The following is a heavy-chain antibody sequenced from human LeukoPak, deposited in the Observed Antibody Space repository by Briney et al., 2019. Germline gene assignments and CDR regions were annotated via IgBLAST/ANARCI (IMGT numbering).Heavy chain of an antibody. CDR3: ARVSIFGVVLARRDAFDI. CDR2: IFYSGST. V-gene: IGHV4-39*07. J-gene: IGHJ3*02. D-gene: IGHD3-3*01. CDR1: GGSISTSNYY. Sequence: SETLSLTCTVSGGSISTSNYYWGWIRQPPGKGLEWIGNIFYSGSTYHSPSLRSRVTISLDTSRNQFSLKLSSVTAADTAVYYCARVSIFGVVLARRDAFDIWGQGTMVTVSS.